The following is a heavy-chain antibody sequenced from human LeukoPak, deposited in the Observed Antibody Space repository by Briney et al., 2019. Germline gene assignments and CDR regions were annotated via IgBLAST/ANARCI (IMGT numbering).Heavy chain of an antibody. CDR2: ISSSSSTI. CDR1: GFTFSSYE. V-gene: IGHV3-48*01. D-gene: IGHD3-22*01. J-gene: IGHJ3*02. Sequence: GGSLRLSCAASGFTFSSYEMNWVRQAPGKGLEWVSYISSSSSTIYYADSVKGRFTISRDNAKNSLYLQMNSLRAEDTAVYYCARDPERYYYDSSGYLVGAFDIWGQGTMVTVSS. CDR3: ARDPERYYYDSSGYLVGAFDI.